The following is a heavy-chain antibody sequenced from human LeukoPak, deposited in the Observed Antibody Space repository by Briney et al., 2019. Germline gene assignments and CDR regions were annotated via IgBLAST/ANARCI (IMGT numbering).Heavy chain of an antibody. CDR1: GFTFTNYA. D-gene: IGHD6-13*01. V-gene: IGHV3-23*01. J-gene: IGHJ3*02. CDR2: ISDSGDST. Sequence: PGGSLRLSCAASGFTFTNYALSWVRQAPGQGLEWVSGISDSGDSTYYADSVKGRFTISRDNSKNTLYLEMSGLRAEDTAVYYCASPRPRIAAAMVAGAFDIWGQGTMVTVSS. CDR3: ASPRPRIAAAMVAGAFDI.